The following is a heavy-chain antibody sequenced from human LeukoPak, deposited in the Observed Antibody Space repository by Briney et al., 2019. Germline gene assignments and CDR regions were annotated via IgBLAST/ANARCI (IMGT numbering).Heavy chain of an antibody. CDR3: AKDRVVYCRTTSCSPGVDY. J-gene: IGHJ4*02. V-gene: IGHV3-30*02. CDR1: GFTFSSYG. D-gene: IGHD2-2*01. CDR2: IRYDGSDK. Sequence: PGGSLRLSCAASGFTFSSYGMHWVRQAPGKGLEWVAFIRYDGSDKYYADSVKGRFSISRDNSKNTLYLQVNSLRAEDTAVYYCAKDRVVYCRTTSCSPGVDYWGQGTLVTVSS.